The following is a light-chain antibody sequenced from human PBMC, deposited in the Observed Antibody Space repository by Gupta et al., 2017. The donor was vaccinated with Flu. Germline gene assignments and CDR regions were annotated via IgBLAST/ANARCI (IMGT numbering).Light chain of an antibody. CDR1: HWVANS. Sequence: QLNHSPPSLSASVGDTVTITCRASHWVANSLSWYQQHPGNAPTLLINSASTVYTGVSSSFSGSGAVLEFTLSVSNRQPEDSATYYFQNGHPVPLTFGHWT. CDR2: SAS. CDR3: QNGHPVPLT. J-gene: IGKJ1*01. V-gene: IGKV1-39*01.